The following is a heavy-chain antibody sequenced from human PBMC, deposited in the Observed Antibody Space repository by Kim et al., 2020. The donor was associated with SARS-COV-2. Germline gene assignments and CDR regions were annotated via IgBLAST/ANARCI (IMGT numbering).Heavy chain of an antibody. CDR2: IYPGDSDT. CDR3: ARRRQYSGYEDHDAFDI. CDR1: GYSFTSYW. Sequence: GESLKISCKGSGYSFTSYWIGWVRQMPGKGLEWMGIIYPGDSDTRYSPSFQGQVTISADKSISTAYLQWSSLKASDTAMYYCARRRQYSGYEDHDAFDIWGQGTMVTVSS. J-gene: IGHJ3*02. D-gene: IGHD5-12*01. V-gene: IGHV5-51*01.